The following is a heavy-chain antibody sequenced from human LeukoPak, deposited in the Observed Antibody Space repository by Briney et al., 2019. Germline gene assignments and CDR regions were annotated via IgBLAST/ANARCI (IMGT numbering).Heavy chain of an antibody. J-gene: IGHJ5*02. CDR2: ISYSGTT. D-gene: IGHD3-22*01. CDR1: DYSIRFGYY. V-gene: IGHV4-38-2*01. Sequence: SETLSLTCAVSDYSIRFGYYWGWIRQPPGKGLEWIGSISYSGTTYYNPSLKSRVTISLGTSNNQFSLKLASVTAADTAVYYCVASSGSYDSSGSYPSWFDPWGQGTLVTVSS. CDR3: VASSGSYDSSGSYPSWFDP.